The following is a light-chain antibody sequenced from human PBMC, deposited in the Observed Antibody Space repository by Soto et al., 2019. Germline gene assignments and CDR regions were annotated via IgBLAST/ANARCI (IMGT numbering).Light chain of an antibody. CDR1: QRITNS. V-gene: IGKV1-39*01. CDR3: QQNYSPPFT. J-gene: IGKJ3*01. Sequence: DIQMTQSPSSLSASVGDRVTIPCRASQRITNSLNWYQQKPGRAPNLLIYAASSLQRGAPSRFSGSGSGTDFTLTISSLQHDDFATYYCQQNYSPPFTFGHATKVDIK. CDR2: AAS.